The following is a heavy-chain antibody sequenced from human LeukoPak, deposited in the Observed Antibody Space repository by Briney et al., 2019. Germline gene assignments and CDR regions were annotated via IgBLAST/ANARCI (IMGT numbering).Heavy chain of an antibody. CDR1: GYTFTSYG. CDR2: ISAYNGNT. CDR3: ARPQGYCSSTSCSNLFDY. D-gene: IGHD2-2*01. V-gene: IGHV1-18*04. J-gene: IGHJ4*02. Sequence: ASVKVSCKASGYTFTSYGISWVRQAPGQGLEWMGWISAYNGNTNYAQKLQGRVTMTTDTSTSTAYMELRSLRSDDTAVYYCARPQGYCSSTSCSNLFDYWGQGTLVTVPS.